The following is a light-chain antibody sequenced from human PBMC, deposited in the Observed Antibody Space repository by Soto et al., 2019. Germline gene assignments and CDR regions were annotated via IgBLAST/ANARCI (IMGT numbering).Light chain of an antibody. J-gene: IGLJ2*01. CDR1: SGDIGSYNR. CDR2: GNN. Sequence: QSALTQPASVSGSPGQSITISCTGTSGDIGSYNRVSWYQQHPGKAPKLLIYGNNNRPSGVPDRFSGSKSGTSVSLAITGLRGEDEADYHCQSYDSSLTNAVFGGGTKLTVL. CDR3: QSYDSSLTNAV. V-gene: IGLV2-14*03.